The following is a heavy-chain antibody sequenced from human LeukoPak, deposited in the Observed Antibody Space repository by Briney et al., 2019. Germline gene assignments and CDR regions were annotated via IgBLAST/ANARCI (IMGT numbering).Heavy chain of an antibody. V-gene: IGHV4-31*03. J-gene: IGHJ6*02. CDR2: FYYSGNT. Sequence: SETLSLTCTVSGVSISSGGYYWGGLRPHPGKGLEWVGYFYYSGNTYYNPSLKSRVTISVDTSKNQFSLKLSSVTAADTAVYYCARAGSSAYYYYGMDVWGQGTTVTVSS. CDR1: GVSISSGGYY. CDR3: ARAGSSAYYYYGMDV. D-gene: IGHD2-15*01.